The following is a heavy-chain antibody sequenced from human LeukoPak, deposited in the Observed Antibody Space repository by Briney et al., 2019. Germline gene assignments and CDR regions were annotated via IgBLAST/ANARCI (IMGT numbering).Heavy chain of an antibody. Sequence: PGGSLRLSCVASGFTFSSYGMSWVRQAPGKGLEWVSAIGGSDGATYYADSVKGRFTISRDNPKDTLYLQMNSLRAEDTAIYYCAKERGDTYGHELFGYWGQGTLVTVSS. V-gene: IGHV3-23*01. CDR3: AKERGDTYGHELFGY. J-gene: IGHJ4*02. CDR2: IGGSDGAT. CDR1: GFTFSSYG. D-gene: IGHD5-18*01.